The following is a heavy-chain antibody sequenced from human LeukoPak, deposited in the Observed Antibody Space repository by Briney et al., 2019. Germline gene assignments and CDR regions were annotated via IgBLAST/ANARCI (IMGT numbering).Heavy chain of an antibody. J-gene: IGHJ4*02. Sequence: SMKGRFTISRDNAKNSLYLQMNSLRAEDTAVYYCAREWAVEGFDYWGQGTLVTVSS. D-gene: IGHD6-19*01. V-gene: IGHV3-11*06. CDR3: AREWAVEGFDY.